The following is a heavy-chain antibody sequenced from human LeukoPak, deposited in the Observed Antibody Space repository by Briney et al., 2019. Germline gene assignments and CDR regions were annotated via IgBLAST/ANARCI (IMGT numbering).Heavy chain of an antibody. CDR1: GGSISSYY. CDR2: IYYSGST. J-gene: IGHJ4*02. V-gene: IGHV4-59*01. D-gene: IGHD5-18*01. Sequence: SETLSLTCTVSGGSISSYYWSWIRQPPGKGLEWIGYIYYSGSTNYNPSLKSRVTISVDTSKNQLSLKLSSVTAADTAVYYCARGGDGYSYGYLFDYWGQGTLVTVSS. CDR3: ARGGDGYSYGYLFDY.